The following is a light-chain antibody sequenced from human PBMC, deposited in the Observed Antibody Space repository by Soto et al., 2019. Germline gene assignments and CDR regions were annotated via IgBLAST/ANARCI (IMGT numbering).Light chain of an antibody. J-gene: IGKJ1*01. CDR2: GAS. Sequence: ETVMTQSPATLSVSPGERATLSCRASESVSSYLAWYQQKPGQAPRLLIYGASARATGVPARFSGSGSGTAFTLIISSLQPEDFAVYYCHQYLNWPQAFGQGTKVEIK. CDR1: ESVSSY. CDR3: HQYLNWPQA. V-gene: IGKV3-15*01.